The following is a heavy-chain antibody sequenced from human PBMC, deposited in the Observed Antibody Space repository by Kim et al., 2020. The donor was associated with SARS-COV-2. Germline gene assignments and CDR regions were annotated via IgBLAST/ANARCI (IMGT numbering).Heavy chain of an antibody. CDR1: GFTFSSYS. J-gene: IGHJ4*01. CDR3: ARDPTRGVVTTSPSDY. CDR2: ISSSSTYI. V-gene: IGHV3-21*01. D-gene: IGHD4-17*01. Sequence: GGSLRLSCVGSGFTFSSYSMNWVRQAPGKGLEWVSSISSSSTYIYYADSVKGRFTISRDDARDSLYLQMNSLRAEDTAVYYCARDPTRGVVTTSPSDYWG.